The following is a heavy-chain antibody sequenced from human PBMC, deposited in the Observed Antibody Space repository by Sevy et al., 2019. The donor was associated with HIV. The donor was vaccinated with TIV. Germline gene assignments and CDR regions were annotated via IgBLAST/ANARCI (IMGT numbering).Heavy chain of an antibody. Sequence: GGSLRLSCTSSGFRFGDYAMSWLRQAPGKGLEWVGLIRSKTFGGKIEHSASVKGRFIISSDDSKNIAYLQMKRLKTEDTAVYYCTRVRGTISPYYYFGMDVWGQGTTVTVSS. J-gene: IGHJ6*02. CDR2: IRSKTFGGKI. CDR1: GFRFGDYA. V-gene: IGHV3-49*03. CDR3: TRVRGTISPYYYFGMDV. D-gene: IGHD3-10*01.